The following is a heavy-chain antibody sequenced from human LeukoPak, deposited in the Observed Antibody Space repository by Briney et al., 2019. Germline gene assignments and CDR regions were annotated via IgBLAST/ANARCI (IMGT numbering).Heavy chain of an antibody. J-gene: IGHJ3*02. CDR2: INPNSGGT. D-gene: IGHD3-9*01. Sequence: GASVKVSCKASGYTFTGYQMHWVRQAPGQGLEWMGWINPNSGGTNYAQKFQGRVTMTRDTSISTAYMELSRLRSDDTAVYYCARGGNVLRYFDWRNDPSDAFDIWGQGTMVTVSS. CDR3: ARGGNVLRYFDWRNDPSDAFDI. CDR1: GYTFTGYQ. V-gene: IGHV1-2*02.